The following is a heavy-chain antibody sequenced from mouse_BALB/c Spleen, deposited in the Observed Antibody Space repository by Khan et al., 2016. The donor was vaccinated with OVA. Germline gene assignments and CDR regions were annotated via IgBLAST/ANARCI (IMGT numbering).Heavy chain of an antibody. CDR2: INPHIGET. CDR1: GYSFTGYF. D-gene: IGHD1-1*01. J-gene: IGHJ2*01. Sequence: VQLKQSGPELVRPGASVKISCKASGYSFTGYFMNWAMQSHGKSLEWIGRINPHIGETFYNPRFKDKATLTVDESSSTAHMKLRSLASEDSAVYYCTRIYRSDFDYWGQGTTLTVSS. V-gene: IGHV1-20*02. CDR3: TRIYRSDFDY.